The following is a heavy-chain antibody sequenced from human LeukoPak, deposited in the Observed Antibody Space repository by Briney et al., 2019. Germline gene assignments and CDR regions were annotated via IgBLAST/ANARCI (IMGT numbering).Heavy chain of an antibody. V-gene: IGHV2-5*02. CDR2: IYWDDDK. D-gene: IGHD6-13*01. Sequence: SGPTLVNPTQTLTLTCTFSGFSLSTSGVGVGWIRQPPGKALEWLALIYWDDDKRYSPSLKGRLTITKDTSKNQVVLTMTNMDPVDTAIYFCAHSTFKFGSSWLPFDWGQGTLVTVSS. J-gene: IGHJ4*02. CDR3: AHSTFKFGSSWLPFD. CDR1: GFSLSTSGVG.